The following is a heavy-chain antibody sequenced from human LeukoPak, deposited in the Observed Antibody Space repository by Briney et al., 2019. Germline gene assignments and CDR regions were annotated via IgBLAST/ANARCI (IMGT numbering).Heavy chain of an antibody. CDR3: AKPVAGSSLGAFDI. CDR2: LTSSGGTT. D-gene: IGHD6-19*01. J-gene: IGHJ3*02. Sequence: GESLKISCAASGFTFSNYAMSWVRQAPGRGLEWVSGLTSSGGTTYYADSVKGRFTISRDNSRSTLYLQTNSLRVEDTAVYYCAKPVAGSSLGAFDIWGQGTMVTVSS. CDR1: GFTFSNYA. V-gene: IGHV3-23*01.